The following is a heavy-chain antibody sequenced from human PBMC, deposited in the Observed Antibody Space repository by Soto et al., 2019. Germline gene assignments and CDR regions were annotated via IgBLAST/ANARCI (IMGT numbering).Heavy chain of an antibody. CDR3: ARDPYKRGYSGYDDDTRFDY. D-gene: IGHD5-12*01. CDR2: IIPILGIA. Sequence: SLKVSCKASGGTFSSYTISWVRQAPGQGLEWMGRIIPILGIANYAQKFQGRVTITADKSTSTAYMELSSLRSEDTAVYYCARDPYKRGYSGYDDDTRFDYWGQGTLVTVSS. CDR1: GGTFSSYT. J-gene: IGHJ4*02. V-gene: IGHV1-69*04.